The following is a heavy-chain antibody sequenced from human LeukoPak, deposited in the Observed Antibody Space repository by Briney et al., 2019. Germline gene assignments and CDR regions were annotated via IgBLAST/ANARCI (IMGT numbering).Heavy chain of an antibody. J-gene: IGHJ5*02. CDR1: GGSISSYY. CDR3: ARARLPHRSGRYWFDP. Sequence: SETLSLTCTVSGGSISSYYWSWIRQPPGKRLEWIGYIYYSGSTNYNPSLKSRVTISVDTSKNQFSLKLSSVTAADTAVYYCARARLPHRSGRYWFDPWGQGTLVTVSS. V-gene: IGHV4-59*01. D-gene: IGHD3-10*01. CDR2: IYYSGST.